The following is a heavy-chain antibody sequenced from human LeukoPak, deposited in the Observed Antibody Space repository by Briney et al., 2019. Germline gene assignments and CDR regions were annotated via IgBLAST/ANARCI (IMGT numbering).Heavy chain of an antibody. Sequence: PGGSLRLSCAASGFTFSSYGMTWVRQAPGKGLEWVSYISSSSSTIYYADSVKGRFTISRDNSKNTLYLQMNSLRAEDTAVYYCARALYRQHIVVVNAKNYWYFDLWGRGTLVTVSS. D-gene: IGHD2-21*01. CDR2: ISSSSSTI. CDR1: GFTFSSYG. V-gene: IGHV3-48*01. J-gene: IGHJ2*01. CDR3: ARALYRQHIVVVNAKNYWYFDL.